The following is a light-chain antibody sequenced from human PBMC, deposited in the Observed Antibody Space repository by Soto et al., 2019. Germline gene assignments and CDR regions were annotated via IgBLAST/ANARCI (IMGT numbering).Light chain of an antibody. CDR2: DVS. Sequence: QSALTQPASVSGSPGQSITISCTGTSSDVGGYNYVSWYQQHPGKAPKLMIYDVSNRPAGVSNRFSGSKSGNTASLTISGLQGEDEADYYCSSYTSSSPVVFGGGTKLNVL. CDR1: SSDVGGYNY. CDR3: SSYTSSSPVV. V-gene: IGLV2-14*01. J-gene: IGLJ2*01.